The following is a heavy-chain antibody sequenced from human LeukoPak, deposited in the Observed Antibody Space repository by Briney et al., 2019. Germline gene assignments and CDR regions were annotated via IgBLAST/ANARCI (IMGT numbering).Heavy chain of an antibody. Sequence: ASVKVSCKASGHTFTGYYMHWVRQAPGQGLEWMGRINPNSGGTNYAQKFQGRVTMTRDTSISTAYMELSRLRSDDTAVYYCARDRGSGYDFPYWGQGTLVTVSS. CDR1: GHTFTGYY. CDR2: INPNSGGT. V-gene: IGHV1-2*06. J-gene: IGHJ4*02. D-gene: IGHD5-12*01. CDR3: ARDRGSGYDFPY.